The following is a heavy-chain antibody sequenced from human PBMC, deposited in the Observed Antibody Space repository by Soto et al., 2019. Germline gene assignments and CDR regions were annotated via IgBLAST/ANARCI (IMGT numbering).Heavy chain of an antibody. CDR2: VRGSGGST. D-gene: IGHD2-2*01. CDR3: AKHKRDQLLCLKDY. CDR1: GFTFSSYA. V-gene: IGHV3-23*01. J-gene: IGHJ4*02. Sequence: PGGSLRLSCAASGFTFSSYAMSWVRQAPGKGLEWVSGVRGSGGSTSYADSVKGRFTISRDNSKNTLHLQINSLRAEDTAVYYCAKHKRDQLLCLKDYWGQGTLVTVSS.